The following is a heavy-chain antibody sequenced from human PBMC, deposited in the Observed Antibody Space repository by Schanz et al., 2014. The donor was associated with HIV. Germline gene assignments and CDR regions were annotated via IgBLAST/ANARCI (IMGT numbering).Heavy chain of an antibody. D-gene: IGHD1-20*01. J-gene: IGHJ5*02. Sequence: VHLEQWGAGLLKPSETLSLTCAFYGGSLSAFSWSWIRQSPDKGLEWVGEIDSFAGTNYIPSLKSRVTKSSGSSKKQLSLRLTSSTVADTAVYYCARRQRVAIGIIGTTTWFDTWGPGTQVIVSS. V-gene: IGHV4-34*01. CDR3: ARRQRVAIGIIGTTTWFDT. CDR1: GGSLSAFS. CDR2: IDSFAGT.